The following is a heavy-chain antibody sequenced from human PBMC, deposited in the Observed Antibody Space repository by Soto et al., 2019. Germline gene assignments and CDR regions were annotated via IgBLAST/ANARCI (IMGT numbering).Heavy chain of an antibody. CDR3: ARTTAHSSSWSYYYYGMDV. Sequence: SETLSLTCTVSGGSISSSSYYWGWIRQPPGKGLEWIGSIYYSGSTYYNPSLKSRVTISVDTSKNQFSLKLSSVTAADTAVYYCARTTAHSSSWSYYYYGMDVWGQGTTVTVSS. CDR2: IYYSGST. V-gene: IGHV4-39*01. CDR1: GGSISSSSYY. D-gene: IGHD6-13*01. J-gene: IGHJ6*02.